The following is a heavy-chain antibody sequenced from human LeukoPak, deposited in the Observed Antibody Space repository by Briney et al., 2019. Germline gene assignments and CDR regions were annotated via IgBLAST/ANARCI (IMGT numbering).Heavy chain of an antibody. V-gene: IGHV3-7*01. J-gene: IGHJ4*02. Sequence: GGSLRLSCETSGFIFSNCWMTWVRQAPGKGLEWVANIKTDASEKYYADSVKGRFTISRDNAKNSLYLQMNSLRAEDTAVYYCAKDLGSSGWYIDYWGQGTLVTVSS. CDR2: IKTDASEK. D-gene: IGHD6-19*01. CDR3: AKDLGSSGWYIDY. CDR1: GFIFSNCW.